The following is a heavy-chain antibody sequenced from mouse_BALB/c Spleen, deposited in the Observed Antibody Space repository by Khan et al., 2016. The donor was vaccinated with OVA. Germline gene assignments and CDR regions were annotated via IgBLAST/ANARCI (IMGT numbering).Heavy chain of an antibody. Sequence: QVQLQQSGAELVKPGASVKLSCKASGYTFTSFYMYWVKQRPGQGLEWIGEINPNNGGTNVNEKFKSKATLTVDKSSSTAYMELSSLTSEDSAVYYWTRGGYDSPFAYWGQGTLVTVSA. CDR2: INPNNGGT. D-gene: IGHD2-14*01. CDR1: GYTFTSFY. V-gene: IGHV1S81*02. J-gene: IGHJ3*01. CDR3: TRGGYDSPFAY.